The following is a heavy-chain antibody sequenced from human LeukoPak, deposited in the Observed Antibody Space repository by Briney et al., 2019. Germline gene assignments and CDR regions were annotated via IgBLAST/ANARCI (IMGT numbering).Heavy chain of an antibody. CDR3: ARSSTIGAAGLFDS. Sequence: GGSLRLSCVASEFTVSSNYMSWVRQAPGKGLEWVSVIYSGGTTFYADSVKGRFTISRDNSMNTLYLHMNSLRVEDTAVYYCARSSTIGAAGLFDSGGQGTLVTVSS. D-gene: IGHD6-13*01. J-gene: IGHJ4*02. CDR2: IYSGGTT. CDR1: EFTVSSNY. V-gene: IGHV3-53*01.